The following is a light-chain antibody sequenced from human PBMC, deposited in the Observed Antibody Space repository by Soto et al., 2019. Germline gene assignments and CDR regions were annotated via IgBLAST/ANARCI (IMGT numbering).Light chain of an antibody. CDR3: QQYGSSPRT. CDR2: GAS. V-gene: IGKV3-20*01. Sequence: EIVLTLSLGTLSLSTGERATLSCRASQSVSSSYLAWYQQKPGQAPRLLIYGASSRATGIPDRFSGSGSGTDFTLTISRLEPEDFAVYYCQQYGSSPRTFCQGTKVDIK. CDR1: QSVSSSY. J-gene: IGKJ1*01.